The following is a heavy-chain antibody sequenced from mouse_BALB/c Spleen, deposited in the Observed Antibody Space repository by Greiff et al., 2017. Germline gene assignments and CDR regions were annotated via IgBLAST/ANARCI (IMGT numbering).Heavy chain of an antibody. V-gene: IGHV3-6*02. CDR3: ARWLPLYAMDY. CDR1: GYSITSGYY. J-gene: IGHJ4*01. D-gene: IGHD2-2*01. Sequence: VQLKESGPGLVKPSQSLSLTCSVTGYSITSGYYWNWIRQFPGNKLEWMGYISYDGSNNYNPSLKNRISITRDTSKNQYFLKLNSVTTEDTATYYCARWLPLYAMDYWGQGTSVTVSS. CDR2: ISYDGSN.